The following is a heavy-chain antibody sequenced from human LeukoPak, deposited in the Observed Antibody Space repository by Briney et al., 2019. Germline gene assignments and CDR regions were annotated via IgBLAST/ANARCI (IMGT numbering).Heavy chain of an antibody. CDR1: GGSISSYY. Sequence: SETLSLTCTVSGGSISSYYWSWIRQPPGKGLEWIGYIYYSGSTNYNPSLKSRVTISVDTSKNQFSLKLSSVTAADTAVYYCARHIVVVPAASAFDIWGQGTMVTVSS. CDR3: ARHIVVVPAASAFDI. V-gene: IGHV4-59*08. J-gene: IGHJ3*02. D-gene: IGHD2-2*01. CDR2: IYYSGST.